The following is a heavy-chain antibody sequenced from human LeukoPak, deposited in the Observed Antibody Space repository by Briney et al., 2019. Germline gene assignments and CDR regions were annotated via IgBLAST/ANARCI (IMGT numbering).Heavy chain of an antibody. Sequence: ASVKVSCKASGYTFTSYGISWVRQAPGQGLEWMGWISAHNGNTNYAQKLQGRVTMTTDTSTSTAYMELRSLRSDDTAVYYCARVRGYGSGSYYSNYFDYWGQGTLVTVSS. V-gene: IGHV1-18*01. CDR1: GYTFTSYG. D-gene: IGHD3-10*01. CDR2: ISAHNGNT. J-gene: IGHJ4*02. CDR3: ARVRGYGSGSYYSNYFDY.